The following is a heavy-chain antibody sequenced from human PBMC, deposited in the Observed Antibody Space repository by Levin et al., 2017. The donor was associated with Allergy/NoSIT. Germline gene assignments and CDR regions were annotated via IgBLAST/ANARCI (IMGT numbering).Heavy chain of an antibody. CDR2: ISSGSHTI. Sequence: GGSLRLSCAASGFTFSTYTMNWVRQAPGKGLEWISYISSGSHTIYYADSVKGRFTISRDNAKNSLFLHMDGLRAEDTAVYYCARGSRGFDFDYWGRGTLVTVSS. CDR1: GFTFSTYT. V-gene: IGHV3-48*01. CDR3: ARGSRGFDFDY. J-gene: IGHJ4*02. D-gene: IGHD3-10*01.